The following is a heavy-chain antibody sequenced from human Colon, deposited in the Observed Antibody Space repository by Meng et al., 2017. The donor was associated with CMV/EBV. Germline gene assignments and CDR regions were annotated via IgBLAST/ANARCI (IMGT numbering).Heavy chain of an antibody. CDR3: ATFGGDFDY. J-gene: IGHJ4*02. CDR1: GYTFNGYF. V-gene: IGHV1-2*02. D-gene: IGHD3-3*01. Sequence: QGLLVQSGAEVKEPGASVKVSCKTSGYTFNGYFMHWVRQAPGQGLEWMGWINPVTGDTSYAQKFQVRVTMTRDTSISTAYMELSSLRSDDTVVYYCATFGGDFDYWGQGTLVTVSS. CDR2: INPVTGDT.